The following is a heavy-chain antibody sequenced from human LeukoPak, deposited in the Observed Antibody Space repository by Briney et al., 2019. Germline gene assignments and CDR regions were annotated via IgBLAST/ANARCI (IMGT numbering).Heavy chain of an antibody. CDR3: AREGIGRFDY. D-gene: IGHD1-26*01. Sequence: SETLSLTCTVSGGSISSHYWSWLRQPPGEGREWTGYIYYSGSTNYNPSLKSRVNISVDTSKNQFSLKLSSVTAADTAVYYCAREGIGRFDYWGQGTLVTVSS. CDR1: GGSISSHY. J-gene: IGHJ4*02. V-gene: IGHV4-59*11. CDR2: IYYSGST.